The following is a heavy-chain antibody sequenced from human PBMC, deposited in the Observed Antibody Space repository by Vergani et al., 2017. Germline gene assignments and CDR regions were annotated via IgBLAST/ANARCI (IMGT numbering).Heavy chain of an antibody. D-gene: IGHD6-19*01. Sequence: QVQLVESGGGVVQPGRSLRLSCAASGFTFSSYGMHWVRQAPGKGLEWVAVIWYDGSNKYYADSVKGRFTISRDNSKNTLYLQMNSLRAEDTAVYYCARARYSSGWYWFDPWGQGTLVTVSS. CDR2: IWYDGSNK. J-gene: IGHJ5*02. CDR3: ARARYSSGWYWFDP. V-gene: IGHV3-33*01. CDR1: GFTFSSYG.